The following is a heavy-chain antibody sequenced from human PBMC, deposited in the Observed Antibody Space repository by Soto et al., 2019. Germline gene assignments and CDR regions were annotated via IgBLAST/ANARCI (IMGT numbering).Heavy chain of an antibody. Sequence: QVHLVQSRAEVKKPGASVQVSCKASGYTFTTYGIAWVRQAPGQGLEWLGWISAYNGNTNYAQKCQGRVTMTTETSTNTAYMEVRSLRSDDTAVYYCARDKGSKAWYYFFDFWGQGTLVTVSS. D-gene: IGHD1-26*01. J-gene: IGHJ4*02. V-gene: IGHV1-18*01. CDR3: ARDKGSKAWYYFFDF. CDR1: GYTFTTYG. CDR2: ISAYNGNT.